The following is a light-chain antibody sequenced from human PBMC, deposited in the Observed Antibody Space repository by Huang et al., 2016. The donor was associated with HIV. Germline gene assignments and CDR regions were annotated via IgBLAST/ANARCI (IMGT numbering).Light chain of an antibody. Sequence: VLTQSPGTLSVSPGERAIVSCRASPSVGTNLAWYQHKIGQAPRLLIFSASTRAIGIPDRCSGSGSGTEFTLTITSLQSEDSARYYCQQYSNWAPLTFGGGTKVEIK. CDR1: PSVGTN. CDR3: QQYSNWAPLT. CDR2: SAS. J-gene: IGKJ4*01. V-gene: IGKV3-15*01.